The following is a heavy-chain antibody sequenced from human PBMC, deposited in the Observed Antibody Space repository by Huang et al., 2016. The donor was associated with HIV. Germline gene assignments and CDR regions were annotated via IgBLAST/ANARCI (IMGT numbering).Heavy chain of an antibody. D-gene: IGHD6-13*01. V-gene: IGHV4-39*01. Sequence: QLQLQESGPGQVKPSETLSLTCTVSGDFISSTNYYWGWIRQSPGKGREWVGSVYQSGGTNYNPALKGRVTLAVDTSRNQFSLRLNSVTAADTAVYYCASQHIGAAATWFWGRGTQVAVSS. CDR3: ASQHIGAAATWF. CDR2: VYQSGGT. CDR1: GDFISSTNYY. J-gene: IGHJ4*02.